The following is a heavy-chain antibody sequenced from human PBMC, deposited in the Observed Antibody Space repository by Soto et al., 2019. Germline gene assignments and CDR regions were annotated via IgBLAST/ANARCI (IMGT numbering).Heavy chain of an antibody. D-gene: IGHD5-18*01. Sequence: HLVQSGAEVKKPGDSLKVSCKSSGYTFTSYGIVWVRQAPGLGLEWMGWISTYNVDTKYAQKFKGRLTMGTDTSTTTDTSTMTAYMELTSLTSDDTAIYYCARGGFAYGFLDFWGQGTLATVSS. CDR2: ISTYNVDT. CDR3: ARGGFAYGFLDF. CDR1: GYTFTSYG. V-gene: IGHV1-18*01. J-gene: IGHJ4*02.